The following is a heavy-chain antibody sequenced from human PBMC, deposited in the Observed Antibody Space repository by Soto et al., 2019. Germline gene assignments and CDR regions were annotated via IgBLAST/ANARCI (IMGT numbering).Heavy chain of an antibody. D-gene: IGHD5-18*01. V-gene: IGHV3-21*01. J-gene: IGHJ6*02. CDR3: ERDMDTAMVTVDYSYGMDV. CDR1: GFSFSSYS. Sequence: PGGSXRLSCASSGFSFSSYSMNWVRQAPGKGLEWVSSISSSSSYIYYADSVKGRFTISRYNAKNSLYLQMNSLRAEDTAVYYCERDMDTAMVTVDYSYGMDVWGQGTTVTVSS. CDR2: ISSSSSYI.